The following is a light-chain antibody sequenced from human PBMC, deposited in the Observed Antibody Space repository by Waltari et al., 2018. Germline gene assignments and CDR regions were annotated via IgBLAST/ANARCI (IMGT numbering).Light chain of an antibody. Sequence: DIQMTQSPSTLSASVGDRVTITCRASQSINSWLAWYQQKPGEAPKLLIYKASSLQSGVPSSVSGSGSWTEFTLTISSLQPDDFATYYCQQYNIYPLTFGQGTKVEIK. CDR1: QSINSW. V-gene: IGKV1-5*03. J-gene: IGKJ1*01. CDR2: KAS. CDR3: QQYNIYPLT.